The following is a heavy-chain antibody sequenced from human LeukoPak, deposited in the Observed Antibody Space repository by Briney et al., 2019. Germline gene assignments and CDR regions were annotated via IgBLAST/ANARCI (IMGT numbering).Heavy chain of an antibody. J-gene: IGHJ6*03. D-gene: IGHD6-13*01. V-gene: IGHV3-74*01. CDR3: ARRQQGYMDV. CDR2: INSDGTNT. Sequence: AGSLSLSCAAATFTFNTFWMDWDRPAPGKGLVWVSRINSDGTNTGYADSVKGRCTISRDNSKNTLYLQMNSLRAEDTAVYYCARRQQGYMDVWGKGTTVTVTS. CDR1: TFTFNTFW.